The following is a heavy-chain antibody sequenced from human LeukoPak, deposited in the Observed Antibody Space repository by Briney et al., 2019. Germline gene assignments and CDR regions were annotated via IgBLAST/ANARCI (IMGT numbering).Heavy chain of an antibody. CDR2: ISSSSSSI. CDR1: GCTFSIYG. CDR3: ATGIMYYYGSGSYYTPDYYYYMDV. J-gene: IGHJ6*03. Sequence: GGSLRLSCAASGCTFSIYGMHWVRQAPGKGLEWVSSISSSSSSIYYADSLKGRFTISRDNAKNSLYQQMNSLRVEDTAVYYCATGIMYYYGSGSYYTPDYYYYMDVWGKGTTVTVSS. D-gene: IGHD3-10*01. V-gene: IGHV3-21*01.